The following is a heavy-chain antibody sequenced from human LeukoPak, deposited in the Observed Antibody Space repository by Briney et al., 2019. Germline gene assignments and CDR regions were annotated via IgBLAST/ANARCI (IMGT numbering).Heavy chain of an antibody. CDR3: GLMGATTNGRDDAFDI. J-gene: IGHJ3*02. Sequence: ASVKVSCKASGYTFTDYYIHWVRQAPGQGLEWMGWINPNSGGTNYAQKFQGWVTTTRDTSINTAYMELSRLRSDDTAVYYCGLMGATTNGRDDAFDIWGQGALITVSS. V-gene: IGHV1-2*04. D-gene: IGHD1-26*01. CDR1: GYTFTDYY. CDR2: INPNSGGT.